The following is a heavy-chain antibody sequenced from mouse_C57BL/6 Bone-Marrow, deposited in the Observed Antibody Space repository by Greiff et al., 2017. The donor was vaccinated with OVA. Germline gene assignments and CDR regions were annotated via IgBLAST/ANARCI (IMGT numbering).Heavy chain of an antibody. CDR1: GFSFNTYA. CDR3: VRQGYGKGYFDY. D-gene: IGHD2-10*02. CDR2: IRSKSNNYAT. Sequence: EVQRVESGGGLVQPKGSLKLSCAASGFSFNTYAMNWVRQAPGKGLEWVARIRSKSNNYATYYADSVKDRFTISRDDSESMLYLQMNNLKTEDTAMYYCVRQGYGKGYFDYWGQGTTLTVSS. V-gene: IGHV10-1*01. J-gene: IGHJ2*01.